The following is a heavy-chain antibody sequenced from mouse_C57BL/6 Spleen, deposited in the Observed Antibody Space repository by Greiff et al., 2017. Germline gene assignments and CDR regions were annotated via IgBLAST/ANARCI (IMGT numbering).Heavy chain of an antibody. CDR2: ISDGGSYT. J-gene: IGHJ2*01. D-gene: IGHD2-5*01. V-gene: IGHV5-4*01. Sequence: EVQGVESGGGLVKPGGSLKLSCEASGFTFSSYAMSWVRQTPEKRLEWVATISDGGSYTNYPDNVKGRFTISRDNAKSNLYLQMSHLTSEDTAMYYCARDYDSNSFDYWGQGTTLTVSS. CDR1: GFTFSSYA. CDR3: ARDYDSNSFDY.